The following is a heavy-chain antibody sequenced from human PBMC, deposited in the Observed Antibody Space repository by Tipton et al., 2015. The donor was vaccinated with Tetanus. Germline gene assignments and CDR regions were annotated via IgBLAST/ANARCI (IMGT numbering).Heavy chain of an antibody. J-gene: IGHJ4*02. Sequence: TLSLTCTVSGGSINSSTSYWSWIRQHPGKGLEWIGYIYYSGYTSYNPSLKSRLSISVDSSKNQFSLKLSSVTAADTAVYYCARANNDFPKKGPFDYWGQGTLVTVSS. V-gene: IGHV4-31*03. CDR2: IYYSGYT. CDR1: GGSINSSTSY. D-gene: IGHD3-3*01. CDR3: ARANNDFPKKGPFDY.